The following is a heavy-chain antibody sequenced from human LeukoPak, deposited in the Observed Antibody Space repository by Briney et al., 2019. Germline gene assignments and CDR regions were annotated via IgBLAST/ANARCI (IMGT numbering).Heavy chain of an antibody. D-gene: IGHD3-10*01. Sequence: GGSLRLSCAASGFTFDDYAMHWVRQAPGKGLEWVSLISGDGGSTYYADSVKGRFTISRDNSKNSLYLQMNSLRTKDTALYYCAKDMRITMVRGVIIPDAFDIWGQGTMVTVSS. CDR3: AKDMRITMVRGVIIPDAFDI. CDR2: ISGDGGST. CDR1: GFTFDDYA. J-gene: IGHJ3*02. V-gene: IGHV3-43*02.